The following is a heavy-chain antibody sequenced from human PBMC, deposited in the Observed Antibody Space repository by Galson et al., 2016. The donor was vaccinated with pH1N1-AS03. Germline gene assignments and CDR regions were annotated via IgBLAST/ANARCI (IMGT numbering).Heavy chain of an antibody. D-gene: IGHD3-22*01. CDR1: GYSFTDYY. V-gene: IGHV1-2*06. Sequence: QSGAEVKKPGESLKISCKASGYSFTDYYIHWVRQAPGLGLDWMGRFDPSTGSSKYAQQFLDRFIMTRGTSISTAYMELSRLTSDDTAIYYCSRHPSFYDTSGLPDAFDLWGQWTMVTFSS. CDR3: SRHPSFYDTSGLPDAFDL. J-gene: IGHJ3*01. CDR2: FDPSTGSS.